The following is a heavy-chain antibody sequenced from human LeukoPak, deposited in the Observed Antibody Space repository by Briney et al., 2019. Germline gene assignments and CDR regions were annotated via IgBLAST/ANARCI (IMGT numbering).Heavy chain of an antibody. CDR3: ASFGSAVVTIDY. Sequence: ASVKVSCXASGYTFTSYYMHWVRQAPGQGLEWMGIINPSGGSTSYAQKFKGRVTMTRDTSTSTVYMELSSLRSEDTAVYYCASFGSAVVTIDYWGQGTLVTVSS. CDR1: GYTFTSYY. CDR2: INPSGGST. V-gene: IGHV1-46*01. J-gene: IGHJ4*02. D-gene: IGHD3-22*01.